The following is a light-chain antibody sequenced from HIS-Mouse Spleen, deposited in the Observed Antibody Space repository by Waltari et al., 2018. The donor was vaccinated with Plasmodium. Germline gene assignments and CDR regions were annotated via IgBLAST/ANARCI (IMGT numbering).Light chain of an antibody. CDR3: QQYNNWPRGT. V-gene: IGKV3-15*01. Sequence: EIVMTQSPATLSVSPGERATLPCRASQSVSSNLAWYQQKPGQAPRLLIYGASPRATGIPARFSGSGSGTEFTLTISSMQSEDFAVYYCQQYNNWPRGTFGQGTKVEIK. CDR1: QSVSSN. CDR2: GAS. J-gene: IGKJ1*01.